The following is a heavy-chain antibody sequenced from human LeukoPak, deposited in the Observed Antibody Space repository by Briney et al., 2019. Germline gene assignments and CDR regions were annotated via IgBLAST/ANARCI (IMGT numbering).Heavy chain of an antibody. Sequence: SETLSLTCAVYGGSFSGYYWSWIRQPPGKGLEWIGYIYYSGSTYYNPSLKSRVTISVDTSKNQFSLKLSSVTAADTAVYYCARFAGYSGYGDAFDIRGQGTMVTVSS. CDR3: ARFAGYSGYGDAFDI. D-gene: IGHD5-12*01. J-gene: IGHJ3*02. V-gene: IGHV4-30-4*08. CDR2: IYYSGST. CDR1: GGSFSGYY.